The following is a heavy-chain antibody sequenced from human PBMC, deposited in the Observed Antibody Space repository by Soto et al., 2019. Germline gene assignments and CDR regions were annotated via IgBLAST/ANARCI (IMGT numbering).Heavy chain of an antibody. J-gene: IGHJ4*02. CDR1: GFTFSNYP. Sequence: EVQVSESGGGLVQPGGSLRLSCATSGFTFSNYPMNWVRQAPGKGLEWVSGISAGGDRTYYADSMKGRFTIFRDNPKNSVSLQMNSLRVEDTAVYYCARRVWGQGTLVTVSS. V-gene: IGHV3-23*01. CDR3: ARRV. CDR2: ISAGGDRT.